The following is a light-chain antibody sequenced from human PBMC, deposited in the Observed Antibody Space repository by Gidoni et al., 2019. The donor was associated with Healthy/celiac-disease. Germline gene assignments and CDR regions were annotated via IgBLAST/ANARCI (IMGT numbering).Light chain of an antibody. Sequence: HSVLTHPPSVSAAPGQRVTISCTGSSANIGAGYDVHWYQQLPGTAPKHLIYGNSNRPSGVPDRFSGAKSGTSASLAITGLQAEDEADYYCQSYDSSLSVVFGGGTKLTVL. CDR2: GNS. V-gene: IGLV1-40*01. CDR3: QSYDSSLSVV. CDR1: SANIGAGYD. J-gene: IGLJ2*01.